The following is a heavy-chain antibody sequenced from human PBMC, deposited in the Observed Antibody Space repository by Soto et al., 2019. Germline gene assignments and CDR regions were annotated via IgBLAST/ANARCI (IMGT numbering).Heavy chain of an antibody. J-gene: IGHJ4*02. CDR2: INHSGST. Sequence: SETLSLTCAVYDGSSNNYYWSWIRQPPGKGLEWIGEINHSGSTNYNASLKSRVTISEDTSKKQFSLELRFVTAADTAVYYCARGGLIRGVLDYWGQGTLVTVSS. D-gene: IGHD3-10*01. V-gene: IGHV4-34*01. CDR3: ARGGLIRGVLDY. CDR1: DGSSNNYY.